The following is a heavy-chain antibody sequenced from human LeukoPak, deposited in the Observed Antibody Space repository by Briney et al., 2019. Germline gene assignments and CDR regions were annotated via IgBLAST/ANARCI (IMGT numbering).Heavy chain of an antibody. V-gene: IGHV4-4*07. CDR2: VYSTGSI. CDR3: AKVYSWNNVFDP. J-gene: IGHJ5*02. Sequence: PSDTLSLTCTLSGGSISGYYWTCIREPAEKGVEWIGRVYSTGSINYTPSLKSRVTMSVDTSKNQFSLRLTSVTAADTAVYYWAKVYSWNNVFDPWGQGTLVTVSS. D-gene: IGHD1/OR15-1a*01. CDR1: GGSISGYY.